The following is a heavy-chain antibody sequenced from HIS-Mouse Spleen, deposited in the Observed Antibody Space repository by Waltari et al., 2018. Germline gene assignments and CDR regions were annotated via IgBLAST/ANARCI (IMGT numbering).Heavy chain of an antibody. CDR1: GRSISISSYY. CDR2: IYYSGST. CDR3: AREIPYSSSWYDWYFDL. D-gene: IGHD6-13*01. Sequence: QLQLQESGPGLVKPSETLSLTCTVSGRSISISSYYWGWIRQPPGKGLEWIGSIYYSGSTYYNPSLKSRVTISVDTSKNQFSLKLSSVTAADTAVYYCAREIPYSSSWYDWYFDLWGRGTLVTVSS. J-gene: IGHJ2*01. V-gene: IGHV4-39*07.